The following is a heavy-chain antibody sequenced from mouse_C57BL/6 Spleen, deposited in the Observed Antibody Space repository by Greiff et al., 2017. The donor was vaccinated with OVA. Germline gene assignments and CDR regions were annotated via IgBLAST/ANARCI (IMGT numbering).Heavy chain of an antibody. V-gene: IGHV1-9*01. CDR2: ILPGSGST. Sequence: QVQLQQSGAELMKPGSSVKLSCTASGYTFPGYWLPWVKQRPLHGLDWIGEILPGSGSTNYNAKFKGKATFTADTSSNTAYMQLSSLTTQDSAIYACAGPSTTGPYYFDDWGQGTTLTVSS. J-gene: IGHJ2*01. D-gene: IGHD1-1*01. CDR3: AGPSTTGPYYFDD. CDR1: GYTFPGYW.